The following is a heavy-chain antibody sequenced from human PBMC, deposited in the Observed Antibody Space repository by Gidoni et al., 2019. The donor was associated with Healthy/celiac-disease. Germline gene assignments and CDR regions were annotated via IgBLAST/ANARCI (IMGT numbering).Heavy chain of an antibody. D-gene: IGHD2-2*01. J-gene: IGHJ4*02. CDR3: ARAYCSSTSCYFDY. CDR1: GYTFTSYA. CDR2: INAGNGNT. Sequence: QVQLVQSGAEVNKPGASVQVSCKASGYTFTSYAMHWVRQAPGQRLEWMGWINAGNGNTKYSQKFQGRVTITRDTSASKAYMELSRLRSEDTAVYYCARAYCSSTSCYFDYWGQGTLVTVSS. V-gene: IGHV1-3*01.